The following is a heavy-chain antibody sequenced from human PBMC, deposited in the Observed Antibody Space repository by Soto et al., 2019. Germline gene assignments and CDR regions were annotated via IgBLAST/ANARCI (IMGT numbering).Heavy chain of an antibody. D-gene: IGHD6-13*01. J-gene: IGHJ3*02. CDR3: ARDVSPGSSSMYLDAFDI. Sequence: EVQLVESGGTLVQPGGSLRLSCEGSGFAFGSYWMTWVRQAPGKGLEWVANIRGDGSKKSYLDSVSGRFTIFRDNAENSLYLQMNSLRDEGTALYYCARDVSPGSSSMYLDAFDIWGQGTMVTVSS. CDR2: IRGDGSKK. V-gene: IGHV3-7*05. CDR1: GFAFGSYW.